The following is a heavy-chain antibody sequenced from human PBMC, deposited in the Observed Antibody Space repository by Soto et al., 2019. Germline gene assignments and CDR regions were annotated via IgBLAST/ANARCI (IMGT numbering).Heavy chain of an antibody. V-gene: IGHV3-30-3*01. Sequence: GGSLRLSCAASGFTFSSYAMHWVRQAPGKGLEWVAVISYDGSNKYYADSVKGRFTISRDNSKNTLYLQMNSLRAEDTAVYYCARDGELMVRGVIKPIPFHYWGQGTLVTVSS. D-gene: IGHD3-10*01. CDR1: GFTFSSYA. CDR3: ARDGELMVRGVIKPIPFHY. J-gene: IGHJ4*02. CDR2: ISYDGSNK.